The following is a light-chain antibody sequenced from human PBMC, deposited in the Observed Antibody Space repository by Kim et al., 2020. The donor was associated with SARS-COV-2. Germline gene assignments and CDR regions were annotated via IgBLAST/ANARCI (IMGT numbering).Light chain of an antibody. CDR2: YDS. CDR1: NIGSKS. V-gene: IGLV3-21*04. Sequence: PGKTAGVTGGGNNIGSKSVHWYQQKPGQAPVLVIYYDSDWPSGIPERFSGSNSGNTATLTISRVEAGDEADYYCQVWDSSSVHYVFGTGTKVTVL. CDR3: QVWDSSSVHYV. J-gene: IGLJ1*01.